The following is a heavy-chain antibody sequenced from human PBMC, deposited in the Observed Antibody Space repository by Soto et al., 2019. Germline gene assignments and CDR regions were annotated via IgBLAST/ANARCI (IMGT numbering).Heavy chain of an antibody. CDR1: GFTFSGSA. CDR2: IRRRAKNYET. J-gene: IGHJ4*02. V-gene: IGHV3-73*02. D-gene: IGHD1-1*01. CDR3: TRNFDGSDQFSADFDY. Sequence: EVQLVESGGDLVQPGGSLKLSCAASGFTFSGSAMHWVRQASGKGLEWVGHIRRRAKNYETVYAASVKGRFIISRDDSKNTAYLQMNSLKTADTAVYYCTRNFDGSDQFSADFDYWGQGTLVTVSS.